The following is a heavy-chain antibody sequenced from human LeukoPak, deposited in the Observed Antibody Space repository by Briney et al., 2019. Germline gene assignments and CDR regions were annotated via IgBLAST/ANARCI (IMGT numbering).Heavy chain of an antibody. CDR2: ISAYNGNT. Sequence: ASVKVSCKASGYTFTSYGIGWVRQAHGQGLEWMGWISAYNGNTNYAQKLQGRVTMTADTSTSTAYMELRSLRSDDTAVYYCARDLGYYFDISGYTDYWGQGTLVTVSS. D-gene: IGHD3-22*01. CDR3: ARDLGYYFDISGYTDY. V-gene: IGHV1-18*01. J-gene: IGHJ4*02. CDR1: GYTFTSYG.